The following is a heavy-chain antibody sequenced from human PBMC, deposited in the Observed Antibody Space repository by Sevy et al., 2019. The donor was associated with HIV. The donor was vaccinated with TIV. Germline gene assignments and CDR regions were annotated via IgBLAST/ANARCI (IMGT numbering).Heavy chain of an antibody. CDR2: IYYSGST. V-gene: IGHV4-59*01. J-gene: IGHJ6*03. CDR1: GGSISSYY. D-gene: IGHD5-18*01. CDR3: ARSRGAMDDYYYYMDV. Sequence: SETLSLTCTVSGGSISSYYWGWIRQPPGKGLEWIGYIYYSGSTNYNPSLKSRVTISVDTSKNQFSLKLSSVTAADTAVYYCARSRGAMDDYYYYMDVWGKGTTVTVSS.